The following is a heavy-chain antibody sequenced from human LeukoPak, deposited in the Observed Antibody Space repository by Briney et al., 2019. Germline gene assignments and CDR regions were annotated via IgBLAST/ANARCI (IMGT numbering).Heavy chain of an antibody. J-gene: IGHJ4*02. Sequence: VASVKVSCKASGYTFTGYYMHWVRQAPGQGLEWMGRIDPNSGGTNYAQKFQGRVTMTRDTSISTAYMELSRLRSDDTAVYYCARGYANYNFDYWGQGTLVTVSS. CDR2: IDPNSGGT. D-gene: IGHD5-12*01. CDR3: ARGYANYNFDY. V-gene: IGHV1-2*06. CDR1: GYTFTGYY.